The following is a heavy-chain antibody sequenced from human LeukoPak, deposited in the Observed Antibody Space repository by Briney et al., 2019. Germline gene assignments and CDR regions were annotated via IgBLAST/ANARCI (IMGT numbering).Heavy chain of an antibody. V-gene: IGHV3-66*01. CDR2: IYSGGST. CDR1: GFTFSSYA. CDR3: ARGEGGQDAFDI. Sequence: GGSLRLSCAASGFTFSSYAMSWVRQAPGKGLEWVSVIYSGGSTYYADSVKGRFTISRDNSKNTLYLQMNSLRAEDTAVYYCARGEGGQDAFDIWGQGTMVTVSS. J-gene: IGHJ3*02.